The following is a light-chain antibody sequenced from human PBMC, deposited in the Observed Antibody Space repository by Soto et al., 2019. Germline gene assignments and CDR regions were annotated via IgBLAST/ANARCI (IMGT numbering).Light chain of an antibody. Sequence: QSVLTQPPSVSGAPGQRLTISCTGSSSNIGAGYDVHWYQQFPGTAPKLLIFRDINRPSGVPARFSASKSGSSASLAISGLQAEDEADYYCQSYDSVLSASVFGGGTKLTVL. CDR3: QSYDSVLSASV. CDR2: RDI. CDR1: SSNIGAGYD. J-gene: IGLJ2*01. V-gene: IGLV1-40*01.